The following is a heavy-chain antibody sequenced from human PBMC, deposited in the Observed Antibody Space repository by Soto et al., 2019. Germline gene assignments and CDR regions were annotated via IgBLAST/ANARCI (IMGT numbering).Heavy chain of an antibody. Sequence: QVQLVESGGGVVQPGRSLRLSCAASGFTFSSYAMHWVRQAPGKGLEWVAVISYDGSNKYYADSVKGRFTISSDNSKNTLYLQMNSLRAEDTAVHYCARDVGSSSSGDYWGQGTLVTVSS. CDR2: ISYDGSNK. CDR1: GFTFSSYA. J-gene: IGHJ4*02. V-gene: IGHV3-30-3*01. CDR3: ARDVGSSSSGDY. D-gene: IGHD6-6*01.